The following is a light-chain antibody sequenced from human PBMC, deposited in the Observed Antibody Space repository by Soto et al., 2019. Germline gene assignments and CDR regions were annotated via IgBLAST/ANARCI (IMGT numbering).Light chain of an antibody. V-gene: IGKV3-15*01. CDR3: QQYYTWHRT. Sequence: EIVVTQSPATLSVSPGERATVSCRASQSINSKLAWYQQKPGQAPRLLIYDASTRATGLAARFSGSGSGADLRLSISTLQSEEFEVYYCQQYYTWHRTFGQGTKVKIK. J-gene: IGKJ1*01. CDR1: QSINSK. CDR2: DAS.